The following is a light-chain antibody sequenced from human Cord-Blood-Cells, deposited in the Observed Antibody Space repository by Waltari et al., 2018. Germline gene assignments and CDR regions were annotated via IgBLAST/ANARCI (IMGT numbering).Light chain of an antibody. CDR3: GSYAGCSTWG. V-gene: IGLV2-23*02. Sequence: SCTGTSSDVGSYNLVSWYQQHPGKAPKLMIYEVSKRPSGVSNRFSGSTSGNTASLTISGLQAEDEADSSCGSYAGCSTWGVGGGTKLTVL. J-gene: IGLJ2*01. CDR2: EVS. CDR1: SSDVGSYNL.